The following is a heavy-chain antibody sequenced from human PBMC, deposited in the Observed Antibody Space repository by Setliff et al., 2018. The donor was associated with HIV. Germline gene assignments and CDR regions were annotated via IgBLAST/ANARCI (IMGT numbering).Heavy chain of an antibody. D-gene: IGHD6-13*01. V-gene: IGHV1-18*01. Sequence: ASVKVSCKPSGYTFTNYGGSWLRQAPGQGREWMGWLSAYNDNTNYAQKPQGRVTMTTDTSSSTAHIEPSSLRSDVTSVYYCARSSSSLHFVFGYWGQGTLVTVSS. J-gene: IGHJ4*02. CDR3: ARSSSSLHFVFGY. CDR1: GYTFTNYG. CDR2: LSAYNDNT.